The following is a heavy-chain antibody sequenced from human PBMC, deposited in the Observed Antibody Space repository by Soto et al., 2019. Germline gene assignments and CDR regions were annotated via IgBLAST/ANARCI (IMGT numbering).Heavy chain of an antibody. CDR3: ARGPRDLQWRDPHWFDP. J-gene: IGHJ5*02. D-gene: IGHD6-19*01. CDR2: ISAYNGNT. CDR1: GYTFTSYG. V-gene: IGHV1-18*01. Sequence: ASVKVSCKASGYTFTSYGISWVRQAPGQGLEWMGWISAYNGNTNYAQKLQGRVTMTTDTSTSTAYMELRSLRSDDRAVYYCARGPRDLQWRDPHWFDPWGQGTLVTVSS.